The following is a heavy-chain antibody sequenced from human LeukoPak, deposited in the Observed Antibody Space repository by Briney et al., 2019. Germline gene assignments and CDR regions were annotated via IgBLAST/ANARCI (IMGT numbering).Heavy chain of an antibody. CDR1: SDSISSDY. CDR2: IYTTGST. CDR3: ARHHYDFWSGYSNWFDP. J-gene: IGHJ5*02. D-gene: IGHD3-3*01. Sequence: PSETLSLTCSVSSDSISSDYWSWIRQLAGKGLEWIGRIYTTGSTNYNPSLKSRVTMSVDMSKNQFSLKLSSVTAADTAVYYCARHHYDFWSGYSNWFDPWGQGTLVTVSS. V-gene: IGHV4-4*07.